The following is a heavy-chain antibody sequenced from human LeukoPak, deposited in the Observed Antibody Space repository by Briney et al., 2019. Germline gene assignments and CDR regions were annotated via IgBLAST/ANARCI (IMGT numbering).Heavy chain of an antibody. V-gene: IGHV4-59*01. J-gene: IGHJ6*02. CDR3: ARSGYPSSYYYYYYGMDV. Sequence: SETLSLTCTVSGSSISSYYWSWIRQPPGKGLEWIGYIYYSGSTNYNPSLKSRVTISVDTSKNQFSLKLSSVTAADTAVYYCARSGYPSSYYYYYYGMDVWGQGTTVTVSS. D-gene: IGHD3-3*01. CDR2: IYYSGST. CDR1: GSSISSYY.